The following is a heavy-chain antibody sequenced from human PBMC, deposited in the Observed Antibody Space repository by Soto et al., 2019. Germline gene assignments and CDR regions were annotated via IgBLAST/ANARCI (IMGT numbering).Heavy chain of an antibody. J-gene: IGHJ4*02. CDR1: GYIFTNYY. V-gene: IGHV1-46*01. D-gene: IGHD7-27*01. CDR3: ARDLTSGDY. CDR2: INPSGGST. Sequence: QVQLVQSGAEVKSPGASVKLSCKASGYIFTNYYIHWVRQAPGQGLEWMAIINPSGGSTNYAQKFRGRVTLARDTFTNTVYMELSSLRSEDTAIYYCARDLTSGDYWGQGTLVTVSS.